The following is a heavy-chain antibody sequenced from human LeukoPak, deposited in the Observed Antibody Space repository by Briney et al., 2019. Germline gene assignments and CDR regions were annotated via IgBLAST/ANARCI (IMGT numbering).Heavy chain of an antibody. J-gene: IGHJ4*02. CDR3: AKDQYYYDSSGYPPDY. CDR2: ISYVGTNK. D-gene: IGHD3-22*01. CDR1: GFTFNNYG. V-gene: IGHV3-30*18. Sequence: GGSLRLSCAASGFTFNNYGMHWVRQAPGKGLEWVALISYVGTNKYYADSVKGRFAISRDNSKNTLYLQMNSLRAEDTAVYYCAKDQYYYDSSGYPPDYWGQGTLVTVSS.